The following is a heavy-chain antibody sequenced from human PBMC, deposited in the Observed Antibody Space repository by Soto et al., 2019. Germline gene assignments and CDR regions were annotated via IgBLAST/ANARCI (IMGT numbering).Heavy chain of an antibody. V-gene: IGHV3-23*01. Sequence: PGGSLRLSCAASGFTFSSYAMSWVRQAPGKGLEWVSGISRGGASTYYAASVKGRFTVSRDKSKNTLYLQMNSLRAEDTAVYHCAKDVGAYDFWSGYLNPFDYWGQGTLVTVSS. D-gene: IGHD3-3*01. CDR2: ISRGGAST. J-gene: IGHJ4*02. CDR3: AKDVGAYDFWSGYLNPFDY. CDR1: GFTFSSYA.